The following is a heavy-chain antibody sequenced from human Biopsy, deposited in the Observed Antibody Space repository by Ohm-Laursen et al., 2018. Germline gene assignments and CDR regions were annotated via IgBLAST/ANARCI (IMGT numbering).Heavy chain of an antibody. J-gene: IGHJ1*01. CDR1: GGTFSNYG. CDR2: NIPILGTG. D-gene: IGHD3-9*01. CDR3: ATKLTGYFHH. V-gene: IGHV1-69*06. Sequence: SSVKVSCKTPGGTFSNYGVNWVRQDPGQGLEWLGGNIPILGTGNYAQKFQDRVTVAADTSTSTATMELRSLRSDDTAVYYCATKLTGYFHHWGQGTLVIVSS.